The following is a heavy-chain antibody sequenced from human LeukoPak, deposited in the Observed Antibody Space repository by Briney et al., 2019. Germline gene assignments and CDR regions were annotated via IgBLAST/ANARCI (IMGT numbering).Heavy chain of an antibody. J-gene: IGHJ6*02. CDR3: ATARQYDDFAGYPWYYGLDV. D-gene: IGHD3/OR15-3a*01. Sequence: GASVKVSCKASGYTFTDYYMHWVQQAPGKGLEWMGRVDPEDGATMYAQKFEGRVSMTEDTTTDTAYMELSSVRSEDTAVYYCATARQYDDFAGYPWYYGLDVWGQGTTVTVSS. V-gene: IGHV1-69-2*01. CDR1: GYTFTDYY. CDR2: VDPEDGAT.